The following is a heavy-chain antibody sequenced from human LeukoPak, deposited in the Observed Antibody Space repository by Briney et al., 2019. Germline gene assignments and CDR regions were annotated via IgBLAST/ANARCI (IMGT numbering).Heavy chain of an antibody. CDR3: AKDIQYYYDSSGLFDY. CDR2: ISWNSGSI. J-gene: IGHJ4*02. Sequence: GRSLRLSCAASGFTFDDYAMPWVRQAPGKGLEWVSGISWNSGSIGYADSVKGRFTISRDNAKNSLYLQMNSLRAEDTALYYCAKDIQYYYDSSGLFDYWGQGTLVTVSS. D-gene: IGHD3-22*01. V-gene: IGHV3-9*01. CDR1: GFTFDDYA.